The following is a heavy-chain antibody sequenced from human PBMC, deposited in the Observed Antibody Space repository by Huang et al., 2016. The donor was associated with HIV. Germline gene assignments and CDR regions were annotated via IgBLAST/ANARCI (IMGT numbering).Heavy chain of an antibody. CDR1: GYTLRDHG. CDR3: TRVAAGDWYFDL. J-gene: IGHJ2*01. V-gene: IGHV3-74*01. D-gene: IGHD3-10*01. Sequence: ELQLVESGGGFVQPGGSLRLSCAASGYTLRDHGMHWVRQAPGKGLVWVSSMNSDGRSTTYADSVKGRFTISRDNAKNTLYLQMKGLRVEDTAVYYCTRVAAGDWYFDLWGRGTLVTVSA. CDR2: MNSDGRST.